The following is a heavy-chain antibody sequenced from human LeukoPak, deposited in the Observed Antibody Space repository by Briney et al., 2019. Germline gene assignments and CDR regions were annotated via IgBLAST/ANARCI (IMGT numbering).Heavy chain of an antibody. CDR1: GGSISSSSYY. CDR3: ARHKPSGWLQLFADY. J-gene: IGHJ4*02. Sequence: SETLSLTCTVSGGSISSSSYYWGWIRQPPGQGLEWIGSIYYSGSTYYNPSLKSRVTISVDTSKNQFSLKLSSVTAADTAVYYCARHKPSGWLQLFADYWGQGTLVTVSS. V-gene: IGHV4-39*01. D-gene: IGHD5-24*01. CDR2: IYYSGST.